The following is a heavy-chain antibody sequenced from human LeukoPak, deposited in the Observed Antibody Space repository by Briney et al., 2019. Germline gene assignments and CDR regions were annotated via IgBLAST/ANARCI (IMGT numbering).Heavy chain of an antibody. CDR2: INHSGST. Sequence: KSSETLSLTCTVSGGSISSGTYYWSWIRQPPGKGLEWIGEINHSGSTNYNPSLKSRVTISVDTSKNQFSLKLSSVTAADTAVYYCARPRYYYGSGSYLTGGAMDVWGKGTTVTVSS. D-gene: IGHD3-10*01. CDR3: ARPRYYYGSGSYLTGGAMDV. CDR1: GGSISSGTYY. V-gene: IGHV4-39*07. J-gene: IGHJ6*03.